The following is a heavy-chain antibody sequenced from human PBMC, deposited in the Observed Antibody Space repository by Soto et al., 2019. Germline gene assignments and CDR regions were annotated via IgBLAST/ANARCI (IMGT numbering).Heavy chain of an antibody. V-gene: IGHV3-48*03. CDR1: GFTFSSYE. CDR2: ISSGDSTI. Sequence: EVQLVESGGGLVQPGGSLRLSCAASGFTFSSYEMNWVRQAPVKGLEWVSYISSGDSTIYYADSVKGRFTISRDNAKNSLFLQMNSLRAEDTAVYYCARDYSVTSAGKSFYYYGMVVWGQGTTVTVS. J-gene: IGHJ6*02. CDR3: ARDYSVTSAGKSFYYYGMVV. D-gene: IGHD4-4*01.